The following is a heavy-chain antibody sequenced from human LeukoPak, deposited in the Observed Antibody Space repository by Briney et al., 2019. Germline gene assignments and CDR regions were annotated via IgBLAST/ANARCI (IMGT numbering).Heavy chain of an antibody. Sequence: GGSLRLSCSASGFTFSSFGMHWVRQAPGKGLEWVTLMSYDGNNKYSADSVRGRFSISRDNSKNTLYLQMNSLRAEDTAVYYCARDYTKEKGFPDFWGQGTLVTVSS. CDR2: MSYDGNNK. V-gene: IGHV3-30*03. J-gene: IGHJ4*02. CDR1: GFTFSSFG. CDR3: ARDYTKEKGFPDF.